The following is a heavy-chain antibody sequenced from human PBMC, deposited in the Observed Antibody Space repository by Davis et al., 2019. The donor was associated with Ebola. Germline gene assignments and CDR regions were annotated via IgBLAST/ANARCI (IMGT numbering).Heavy chain of an antibody. CDR1: GYTFTSYY. D-gene: IGHD3-10*01. CDR3: ARAYLLWFGELLYQRHDAFDI. V-gene: IGHV1-46*01. CDR2: INPSGGST. J-gene: IGHJ3*02. Sequence: ASVKVSCKASGYTFTSYYMHWVRQAPGQGLEWMGIINPSGGSTSYAQKFQGRVTMTRDTSTSTVYMELSSLRSEDTAVYYCARAYLLWFGELLYQRHDAFDIWGQGTMVTVSS.